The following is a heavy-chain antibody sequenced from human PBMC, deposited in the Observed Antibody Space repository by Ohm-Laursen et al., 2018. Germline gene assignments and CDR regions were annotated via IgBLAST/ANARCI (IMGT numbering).Heavy chain of an antibody. J-gene: IGHJ6*02. V-gene: IGHV3-30*18. CDR1: GFIFSSFG. D-gene: IGHD3-3*01. Sequence: SLRLSCAASGFIFSSFGMHWVRQAPGKGLEWVAVISYDGSNKYYADSMKGRFTISRDNSKNTLYLQMNSLRAEDTAVYYCAKDLPDYDFWSDYYGDYYYGMDVWGQGTTVTVSS. CDR2: ISYDGSNK. CDR3: AKDLPDYDFWSDYYGDYYYGMDV.